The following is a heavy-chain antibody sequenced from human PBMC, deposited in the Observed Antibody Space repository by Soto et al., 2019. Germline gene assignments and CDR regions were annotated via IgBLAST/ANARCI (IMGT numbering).Heavy chain of an antibody. Sequence: QVQLVQSGAEVKKPGSSVKVSCKASGGTFSSYAISWVRQAPGQGLEWMGGIIPIFGTANYAQKFQGRVTITADESTSTAYMELSSLRTEDTAVYYCASTSGSYPPDNRGPPDYWGQGTLVTVSS. CDR1: GGTFSSYA. V-gene: IGHV1-69*01. D-gene: IGHD1-26*01. CDR2: IIPIFGTA. J-gene: IGHJ4*02. CDR3: ASTSGSYPPDNRGPPDY.